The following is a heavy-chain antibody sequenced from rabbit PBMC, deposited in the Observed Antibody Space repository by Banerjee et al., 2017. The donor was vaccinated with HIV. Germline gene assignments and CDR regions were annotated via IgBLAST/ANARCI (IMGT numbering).Heavy chain of an antibody. CDR2: INTSSGNT. CDR3: ARDPTSYTGGGGMDL. CDR1: GFSFSNKYV. V-gene: IGHV1S45*01. J-gene: IGHJ3*01. D-gene: IGHD1-1*01. Sequence: QEQLEESGGGLVQPEGSLTLTCTASGFSFSNKYVMCWVRQAPGKGLEWIACINTSSGNTVYATWAKGRFTISKASWTTVTLQMTSLTAADTATYFCARDPTSYTGGGGMDLWGQGTLVTVS.